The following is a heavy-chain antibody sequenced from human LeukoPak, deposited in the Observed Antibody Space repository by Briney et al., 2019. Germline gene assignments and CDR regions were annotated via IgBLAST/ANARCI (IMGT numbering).Heavy chain of an antibody. CDR1: GFTFSSYS. Sequence: GGSLRLSCAASGFTFSSYSMIWVRQAPGKGLEWVSSISSSSSYIYYADSVKGRFTISRDNAKNSLYLQMNSLRAEDTAVYYCARRRPLAAAGPGEVRGAFDIWGQGTMVTVSS. V-gene: IGHV3-21*01. J-gene: IGHJ3*02. D-gene: IGHD6-13*01. CDR3: ARRRPLAAAGPGEVRGAFDI. CDR2: ISSSSSYI.